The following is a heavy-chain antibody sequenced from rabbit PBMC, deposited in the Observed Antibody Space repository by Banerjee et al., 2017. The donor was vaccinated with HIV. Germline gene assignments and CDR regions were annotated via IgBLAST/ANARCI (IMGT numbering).Heavy chain of an antibody. CDR3: VRSLYTGSSGYNYGMDL. CDR2: IYTGSGHT. CDR1: GFSFSSGYD. V-gene: IGHV1S40*01. Sequence: QSLEESGGDLVKPGASLTLTCTASGFSFSSGYDIIWVRQAPGKGLEWIGCIYTGSGHTYYANWAKGRFTISKTSSTTVTLQMTSLTAADTATYFCVRSLYTGSSGYNYGMDLWGPGTLVTVS. D-gene: IGHD1-1*01. J-gene: IGHJ6*01.